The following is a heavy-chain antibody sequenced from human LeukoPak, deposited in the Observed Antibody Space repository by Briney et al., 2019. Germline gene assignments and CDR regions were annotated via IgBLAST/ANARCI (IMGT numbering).Heavy chain of an antibody. Sequence: SETLSLTCTVSGGSISSSSYNWGWIRQPPGKGLEWIGSIYYSGSTYYNPSLKSRVTISVDTSKNQFSLKLSSVTAADTAVYYCARPGYSEGAFDIWGQGTMVTVSS. CDR3: ARPGYSEGAFDI. CDR2: IYYSGST. V-gene: IGHV4-39*01. J-gene: IGHJ3*02. D-gene: IGHD6-13*01. CDR1: GGSISSSSYN.